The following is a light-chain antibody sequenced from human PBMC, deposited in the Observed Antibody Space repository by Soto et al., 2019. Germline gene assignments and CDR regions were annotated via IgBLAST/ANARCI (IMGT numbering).Light chain of an antibody. J-gene: IGLJ2*01. CDR2: EGT. V-gene: IGLV2-23*01. CDR3: CSYTGSL. Sequence: QSVLTQPASVSGSPGESITISCTETNSDAGNSNIVSWYQQYPGKAPKLVIYEGTKRPSGVSDRFSGSRSGNTASLTISGLQAEDKADYYCCSYTGSLFGGGTKLTVL. CDR1: NSDAGNSNI.